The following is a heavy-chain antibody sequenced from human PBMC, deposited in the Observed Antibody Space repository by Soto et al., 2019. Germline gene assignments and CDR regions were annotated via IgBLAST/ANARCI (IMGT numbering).Heavy chain of an antibody. J-gene: IGHJ4*02. CDR1: GGTFSSYA. CDR3: AKGRPGVAAAPDY. CDR2: IIPIFGTA. V-gene: IGHV1-69*06. D-gene: IGHD2-21*01. Sequence: ASVKVSCKASGGTFSSYAISWVRQAPGQGLEWMGGIIPIFGTANYAQKFQGRVTITADNSKNTLFLHMTNLRAGDTALYFCAKGRPGVAAAPDYWGQGTLVTVSS.